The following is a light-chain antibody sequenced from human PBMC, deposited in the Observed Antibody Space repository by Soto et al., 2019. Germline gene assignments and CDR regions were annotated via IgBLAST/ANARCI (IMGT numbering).Light chain of an antibody. Sequence: EIVLTQSPGTLSLSPGERATLSCRASQSVSSNYLAWYQQKPGRAPRLLIYGASSRATGIPDRFSGSGSGTDFTLTISRLEPEDFAVYYCQQYGSSPRTFGQGTKVDIK. CDR2: GAS. J-gene: IGKJ1*01. CDR1: QSVSSNY. CDR3: QQYGSSPRT. V-gene: IGKV3-20*01.